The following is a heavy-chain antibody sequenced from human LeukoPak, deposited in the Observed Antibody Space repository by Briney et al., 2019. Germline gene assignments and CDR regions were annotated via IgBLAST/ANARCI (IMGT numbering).Heavy chain of an antibody. Sequence: SETLSLTCTVSGGSISSGGYYWNWIRQPPGKGLEWIGYIYHSGSTNYNPSLKSRVTISVDRSKNQFSLKLSSVTAADTAVYYCARIGYCSSTSCGLLDYWGQGTLVTVSS. D-gene: IGHD2-2*01. CDR3: ARIGYCSSTSCGLLDY. J-gene: IGHJ4*02. CDR2: IYHSGST. CDR1: GGSISSGGYY. V-gene: IGHV4-30-2*01.